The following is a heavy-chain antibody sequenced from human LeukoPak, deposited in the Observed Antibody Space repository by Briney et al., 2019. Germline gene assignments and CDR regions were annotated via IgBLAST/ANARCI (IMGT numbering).Heavy chain of an antibody. J-gene: IGHJ4*02. CDR3: AAQAGLDY. Sequence: GGSLRLSCAASGFTFSNYNMNWVRQAPGKGLEWVSSISSSSDYIYDADSVQGRFTISRDNAKNSLYLQMNSLRAEDTAVYYCAAQAGLDYWGQGTLVTVSS. CDR2: ISSSSDYI. CDR1: GFTFSNYN. D-gene: IGHD3-16*01. V-gene: IGHV3-21*01.